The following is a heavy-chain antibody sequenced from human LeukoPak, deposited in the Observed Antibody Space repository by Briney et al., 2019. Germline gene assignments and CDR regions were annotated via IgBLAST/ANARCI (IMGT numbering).Heavy chain of an antibody. D-gene: IGHD7-27*01. J-gene: IGHJ4*02. CDR1: GATFSSYA. V-gene: IGHV1-69*01. CDR3: ARDKDWGRYYFDY. CDR2: IIPIFGTA. Sequence: SVKVSCKASGATFSSYAISWMRQAPGQGLEWMGGIIPIFGTADYAQKFQGRVTITADESTSTAYMELSSLRSEDTAVYYCARDKDWGRYYFDYWGQGTLVTVSS.